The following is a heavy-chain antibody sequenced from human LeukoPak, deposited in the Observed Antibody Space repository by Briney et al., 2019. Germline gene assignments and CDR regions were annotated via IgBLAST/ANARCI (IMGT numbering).Heavy chain of an antibody. CDR1: GFTFSSYE. Sequence: PGGSLRLSCAASGFTFSSYEMNWVRQAPGKGLEWVAVISYDGSNKYYADSVKGRFTISRDNSKNTVYLQMNSLRTEDTAVYNCAKDWRKVAGPDYWGQGTLVTVSS. CDR2: ISYDGSNK. D-gene: IGHD6-19*01. CDR3: AKDWRKVAGPDY. V-gene: IGHV3-30*18. J-gene: IGHJ4*02.